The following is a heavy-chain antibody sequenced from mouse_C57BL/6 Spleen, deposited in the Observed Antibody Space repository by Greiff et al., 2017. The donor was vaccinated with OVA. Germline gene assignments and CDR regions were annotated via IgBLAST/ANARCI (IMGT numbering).Heavy chain of an antibody. V-gene: IGHV1-26*01. CDR1: GYTFTDYY. CDR3: ARGPIYYGHWDFDV. Sequence: EVQLQQSGPELVKPGASVKISCKASGYTFTDYYMNWVKQSHGKSLEWIGDINPNNGGTSYNQKFKGKATLTVDKSSSTAYMELRSLTSEDSAVYYGARGPIYYGHWDFDVWGTGTTVTVSS. CDR2: INPNNGGT. J-gene: IGHJ1*03. D-gene: IGHD2-1*01.